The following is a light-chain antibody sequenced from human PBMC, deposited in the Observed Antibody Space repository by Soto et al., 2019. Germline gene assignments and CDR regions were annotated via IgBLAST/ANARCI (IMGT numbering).Light chain of an antibody. J-gene: IGKJ1*01. Sequence: DLQMTQSPSSLSASVGDRVTITCRASQSINTYLNWYQQKPGKAPKLLIYAASSLQSGVPSRFSGSGSGTDFTLIISSLQPEDFATYYCQQSYSTPVTFGQGTKVEIK. CDR3: QQSYSTPVT. CDR1: QSINTY. V-gene: IGKV1-39*01. CDR2: AAS.